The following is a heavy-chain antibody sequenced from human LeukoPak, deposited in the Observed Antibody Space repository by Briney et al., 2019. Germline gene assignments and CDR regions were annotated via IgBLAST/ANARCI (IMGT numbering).Heavy chain of an antibody. Sequence: PGGSLRLSCAASGFTFSTYGMNWVRQAPGKGLELVSSISSSSRYIYYADSVKGRFTISTDNAKSSLYLQMNSLRAEDTAVYYCARDFSRYYASGNFDYWGQGTLVTVSS. CDR1: GFTFSTYG. D-gene: IGHD3-10*01. CDR3: ARDFSRYYASGNFDY. J-gene: IGHJ4*02. V-gene: IGHV3-21*01. CDR2: ISSSSRYI.